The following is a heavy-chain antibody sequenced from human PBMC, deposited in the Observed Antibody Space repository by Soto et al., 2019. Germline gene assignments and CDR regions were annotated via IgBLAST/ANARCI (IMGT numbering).Heavy chain of an antibody. D-gene: IGHD3-3*01. CDR3: ARVAADAYWSGYDDY. Sequence: QEQLQESGPRLVKPSETLSLTCSVSGGSISNYHWSWIRQPPGKGLEWIGYISYTGSTNYSPSLKSRVTMLLATSKKQFSLKLSSATAADTAVYYCARVAADAYWSGYDDYWGQGTLVTVTS. CDR1: GGSISNYH. CDR2: ISYTGST. J-gene: IGHJ4*02. V-gene: IGHV4-59*01.